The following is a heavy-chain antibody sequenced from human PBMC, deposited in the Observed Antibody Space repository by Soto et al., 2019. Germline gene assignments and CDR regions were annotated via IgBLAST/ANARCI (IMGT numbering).Heavy chain of an antibody. Sequence: EVQLLESGGALVQPGGSLRLSCAASGFTFSSYAMSWVRQAPGKGLEWVSVIRSSGDRTYYADSVKGRFTISRDNSKNTLYMQMNSLRAEDTAVYYCAKQQGPGTPYYYAMDVWGQGTTVTVSS. D-gene: IGHD1-1*01. J-gene: IGHJ6*02. V-gene: IGHV3-23*01. CDR2: IRSSGDRT. CDR3: AKQQGPGTPYYYAMDV. CDR1: GFTFSSYA.